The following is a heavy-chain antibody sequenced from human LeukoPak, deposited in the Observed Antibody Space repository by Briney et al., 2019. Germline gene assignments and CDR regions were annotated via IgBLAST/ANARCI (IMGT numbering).Heavy chain of an antibody. J-gene: IGHJ4*02. V-gene: IGHV1-24*01. CDR3: ATVRSLRDFWSGYSTCPSITYYFDY. CDR1: GYTLTELS. Sequence: ASVRVSCKVSGYTLTELSMHWVRQAPGKGLEWMGGFDPEDGERIYAQKFQGKVTMTEDTFTDTAYMEPSSLRSEDTAVYYCATVRSLRDFWSGYSTCPSITYYFDYWGQGTLVTVSS. CDR2: FDPEDGER. D-gene: IGHD3-3*01.